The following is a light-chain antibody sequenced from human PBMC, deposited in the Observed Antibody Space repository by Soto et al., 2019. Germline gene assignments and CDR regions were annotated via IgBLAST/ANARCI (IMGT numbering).Light chain of an antibody. V-gene: IGLV2-14*01. CDR2: EVS. CDR1: SSDVGGYNY. J-gene: IGLJ1*01. Sequence: QSALTQPASVSGSPGQSITISCTGSSSDVGGYNYVSWYQQHPSKAPKLMIYEVSKRSAGVSVRFSASKSGNTASLTISGLQAEDDADYYCTSYASSSTYVFGTGTKVTVL. CDR3: TSYASSSTYV.